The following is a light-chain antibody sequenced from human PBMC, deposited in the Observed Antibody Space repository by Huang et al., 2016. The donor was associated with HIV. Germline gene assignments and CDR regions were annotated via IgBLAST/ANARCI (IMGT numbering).Light chain of an antibody. CDR2: GAS. V-gene: IGKV3-15*01. Sequence: EIVMTQSPVTLSVSPGERATLSCRASQSISTNLGWFQQKPGQAPRLLIYGASTRATGIPARFSGSGSGTEFTLTISSLQSEDFAIYYCQQFNTWPLTFGQGTKLDMK. CDR3: QQFNTWPLT. CDR1: QSISTN. J-gene: IGKJ2*01.